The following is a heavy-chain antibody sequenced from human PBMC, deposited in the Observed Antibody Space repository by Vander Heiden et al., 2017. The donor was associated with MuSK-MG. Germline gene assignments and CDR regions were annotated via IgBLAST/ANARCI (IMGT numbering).Heavy chain of an antibody. Sequence: VQLQESGPALVKPSETLSLTCAVSGYSISSGYYWGWIRQPPGKGLEWIGSIYHSGSTYYNPSLKSRVTISVDTSKNQFSLKLSSVTAADTAVYYCARDTARGFDIWGQGTMVTVSS. J-gene: IGHJ3*02. CDR3: ARDTARGFDI. V-gene: IGHV4-38-2*02. CDR2: IYHSGST. CDR1: GYSISSGYY. D-gene: IGHD5-18*01.